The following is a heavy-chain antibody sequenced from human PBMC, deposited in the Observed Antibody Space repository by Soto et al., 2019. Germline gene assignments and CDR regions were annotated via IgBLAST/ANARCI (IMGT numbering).Heavy chain of an antibody. D-gene: IGHD1-26*01. V-gene: IGHV4-59*01. CDR1: GGSISNFY. CDR3: ANTQSGSYTY. CDR2: FYDSGRT. Sequence: QVQLQESGPGLVKPSETQSLTCTVSGGSISNFYWSWIRQPPGKGLEWIGYFYDSGRTNYNPSLKSRVTISVDTSKNQFSLKLSSVTAADTAVYYCANTQSGSYTYWGQGTLVTVSS. J-gene: IGHJ4*02.